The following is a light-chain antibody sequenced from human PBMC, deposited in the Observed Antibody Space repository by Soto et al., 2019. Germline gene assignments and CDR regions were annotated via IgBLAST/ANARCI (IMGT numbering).Light chain of an antibody. Sequence: EIVLTQSPGTLSLSPGERATLSWRASQSVSSSYLAWYQQKPGQAPRLLIYNAFNRATGIPDRFSGSGSGTDFTLTISRLEPEDFAVYYCQQYGSSPGTFGGGTKVDIK. V-gene: IGKV3-20*01. CDR2: NAF. CDR3: QQYGSSPGT. J-gene: IGKJ4*01. CDR1: QSVSSSY.